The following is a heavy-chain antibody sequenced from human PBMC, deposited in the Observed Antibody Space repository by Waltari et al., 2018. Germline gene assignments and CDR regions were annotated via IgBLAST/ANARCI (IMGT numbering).Heavy chain of an antibody. CDR3: ARRGSGVDY. CDR2: IIPIFGTA. CDR1: GGPFRSYP. Sequence: QVQLVQSGAEVKKPGSSVKVSCKASGGPFRSYPISWVRQATGQGLEWMGGIIPIFGTANDAQKFQGRVTITADESTSTAYMELSSLRSEDTAVYYCARRGSGVDYWGQGTLVTVSS. D-gene: IGHD3-10*01. V-gene: IGHV1-69*12. J-gene: IGHJ4*02.